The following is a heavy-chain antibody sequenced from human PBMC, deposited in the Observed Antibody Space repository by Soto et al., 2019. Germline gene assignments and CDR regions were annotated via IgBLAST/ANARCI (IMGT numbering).Heavy chain of an antibody. CDR2: IYHSGST. CDR1: GGSISSSQW. CDR3: ATREGLPDTCDI. J-gene: IGHJ3*02. Sequence: QQQLQESGPGLVKPSGTLSLTCAVSGGSISSSQWWGWVRQSPGRGLEWIGEIYHSGSTNYNPTLNSRVTVQLGKSENGFALKLTSVTAEDRAIYYCATREGLPDTCDIWGHGTMVTVSS. V-gene: IGHV4-4*02. D-gene: IGHD1-26*01.